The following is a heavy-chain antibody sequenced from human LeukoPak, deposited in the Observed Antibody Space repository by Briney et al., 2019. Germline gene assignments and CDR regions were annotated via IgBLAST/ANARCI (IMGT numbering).Heavy chain of an antibody. V-gene: IGHV4-38-2*02. D-gene: IGHD3-3*01. CDR1: RYSISSGYY. J-gene: IGHJ4*02. CDR2: IHHSGRT. Sequence: SETLSLTCAVSRYSISSGYYWGWIRQPPGEGLEWIGSIHHSGRTYYNPSLKSRVAISVDTSKNQISLKLSSVTAADTAVDYCAIDPADSGVYYFDFWGQATLVTVSS. CDR3: AIDPADSGVYYFDF.